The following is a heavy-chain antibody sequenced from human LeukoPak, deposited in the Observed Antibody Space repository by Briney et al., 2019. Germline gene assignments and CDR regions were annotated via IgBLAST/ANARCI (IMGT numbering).Heavy chain of an antibody. Sequence: GSLRLSCAASGSTFSSYAMSWVRQPPGKGLEWIGEINHSGSTNDNPSLKSRVTISVDTSKNQFSLKLSSVTAADTAVYYCARSYVWGSYRGNWFDPWGQGTLVTVSS. D-gene: IGHD3-16*02. V-gene: IGHV4-34*01. CDR1: GSTFSSYA. CDR2: INHSGST. J-gene: IGHJ5*02. CDR3: ARSYVWGSYRGNWFDP.